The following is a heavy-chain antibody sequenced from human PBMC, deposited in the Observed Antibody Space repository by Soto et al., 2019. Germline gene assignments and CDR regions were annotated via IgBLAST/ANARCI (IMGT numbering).Heavy chain of an antibody. CDR3: AHKGGRGAGMDV. CDR1: GFSLSTSGVG. Sequence: QITLKESGPTLVRPTQTLTLTCTFSGFSLSTSGVGVTWIRQPPGKALEWLALIYWDDDERYSPSLKSRLTMTMDTSKNQVVLTMTNMDPVDAATYYCAHKGGRGAGMDVWGQGTTVIVSS. J-gene: IGHJ6*02. D-gene: IGHD2-15*01. CDR2: IYWDDDE. V-gene: IGHV2-5*02.